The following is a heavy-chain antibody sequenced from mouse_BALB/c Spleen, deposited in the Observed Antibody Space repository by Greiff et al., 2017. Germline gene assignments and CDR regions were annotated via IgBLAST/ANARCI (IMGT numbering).Heavy chain of an antibody. Sequence: VHLVESGPGLAAPSQSLSITCTVSGFSLTSYGVHWVRQPPGKGLEWLGVIWAGGSTNYNSALMSRLSISKDNSKSQVFLKMNSLQTDDTAMYYCAREGPHYYGYRFAYWGQGTLVTVSA. D-gene: IGHD1-2*01. CDR3: AREGPHYYGYRFAY. CDR2: IWAGGST. CDR1: GFSLTSYG. V-gene: IGHV2-9*02. J-gene: IGHJ3*01.